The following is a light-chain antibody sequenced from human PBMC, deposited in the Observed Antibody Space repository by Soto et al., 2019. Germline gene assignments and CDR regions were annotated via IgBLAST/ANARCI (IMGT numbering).Light chain of an antibody. CDR1: QGIFYN. CDR3: QQYHNLWT. J-gene: IGKJ1*01. V-gene: IGKV3-15*01. Sequence: IVLTPSPDTMSVAPVERAQLYFRASQGIFYNLACFQQRPGQAPRLLIYRASTRATNIPARFSGSGSGTEFTLTISSLQSEDFALYYCQQYHNLWTCGKGPKGDIK. CDR2: RAS.